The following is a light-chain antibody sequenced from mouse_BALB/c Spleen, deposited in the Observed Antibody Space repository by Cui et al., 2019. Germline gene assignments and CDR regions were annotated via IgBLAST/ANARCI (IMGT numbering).Light chain of an antibody. Sequence: IQTTQSRASISDSVGESVTITCRASGNINNYLPWYQQKQGKSPKLLVYKAKTLADGVPYRFSGSGSGTQYTLKINRLQPEDFGGYYCQHFWSTPFTFGSGTKLEIK. V-gene: IGKV12-41*01. CDR2: KAK. CDR1: GNINNY. CDR3: QHFWSTPFT. J-gene: IGKJ4*01.